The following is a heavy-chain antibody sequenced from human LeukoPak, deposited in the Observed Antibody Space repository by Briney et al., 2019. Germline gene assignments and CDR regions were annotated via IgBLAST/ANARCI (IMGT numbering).Heavy chain of an antibody. CDR1: GFTFSSYA. V-gene: IGHV3-23*01. CDR3: AKEDGYYDSSGYCYLSAFDY. D-gene: IGHD3-22*01. CDR2: ISGSGGST. Sequence: GGSLRLSCAASGFTFSSYAVSWVRQAPGKGLEWVSAISGSGGSTYYADSVKGRFTISRDNSKNTLHLQMNSLRAEDTAVYYCAKEDGYYDSSGYCYLSAFDYWGQGTLVTVSS. J-gene: IGHJ4*02.